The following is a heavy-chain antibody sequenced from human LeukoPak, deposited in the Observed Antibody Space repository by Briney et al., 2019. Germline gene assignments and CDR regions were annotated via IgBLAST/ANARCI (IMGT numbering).Heavy chain of an antibody. D-gene: IGHD3-10*01. Sequence: GESLKISYKGSGYSFTSYWISWGRPMPGKGLGWMGRIDPSESYTNYSPSFQGHVTISADKSISTAYLQWSSLKASDTAMYYCARHVRGPYGSGSPIFDYWGQGTLVTVSS. CDR2: IDPSESYT. CDR1: GYSFTSYW. CDR3: ARHVRGPYGSGSPIFDY. J-gene: IGHJ4*02. V-gene: IGHV5-10-1*01.